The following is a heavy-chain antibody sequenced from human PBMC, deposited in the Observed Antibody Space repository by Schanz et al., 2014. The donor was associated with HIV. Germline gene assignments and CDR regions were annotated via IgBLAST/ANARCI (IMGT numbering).Heavy chain of an antibody. D-gene: IGHD3-22*01. J-gene: IGHJ4*02. V-gene: IGHV1-2*02. Sequence: QVQLVQSGTEVKKPGASVKVSCKASGYTFISYGISWVRQAPGQGLEWMGWINPDNAGRNYAQKFQGRVTMTRDTSISTAYMELSRLRSDDTAVYYCARVGRAYYYDSSGGIDYWGQGTLVTVSS. CDR3: ARVGRAYYYDSSGGIDY. CDR1: GYTFISYG. CDR2: INPDNAGR.